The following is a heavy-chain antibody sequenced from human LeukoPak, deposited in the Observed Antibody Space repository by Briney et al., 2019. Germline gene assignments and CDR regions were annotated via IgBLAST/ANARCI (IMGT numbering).Heavy chain of an antibody. CDR2: ISYDGSNK. D-gene: IGHD2-15*01. Sequence: PGGSLRLSCAASGFTFGSYAMHWVRQAPGKGLEWVAVISYDGSNKYYADSVKGRFTISRDNSKNTLYLQMNSLRAEDTAVYYCARAILGPSELFALGRAPMDVWGKGTTVTVSS. V-gene: IGHV3-30*01. J-gene: IGHJ6*04. CDR1: GFTFGSYA. CDR3: ARAILGPSELFALGRAPMDV.